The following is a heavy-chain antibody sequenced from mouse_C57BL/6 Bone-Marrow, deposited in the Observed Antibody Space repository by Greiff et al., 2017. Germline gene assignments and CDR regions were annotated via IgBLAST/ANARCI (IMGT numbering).Heavy chain of an antibody. V-gene: IGHV1-81*01. Sequence: QVQLQQSGAELARPGASVKLSCKASGYTFTSYGISWVKQRTGQGLEWIGEIYTRSGNTYYNEKFKGKATLTADKSSSTAYMELRSLTSEDSAVYFCARRELPAWFAYWGQGTLVTVSA. J-gene: IGHJ3*01. CDR1: GYTFTSYG. D-gene: IGHD5-5*01. CDR3: ARRELPAWFAY. CDR2: IYTRSGNT.